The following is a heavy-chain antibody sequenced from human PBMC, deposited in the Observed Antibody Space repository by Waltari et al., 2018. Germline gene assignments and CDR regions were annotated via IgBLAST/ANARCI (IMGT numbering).Heavy chain of an antibody. Sequence: EVQLVESGGVVVQPGGSLRLSCAASGFTFDVYTMHWVRQAPGKGLEWVSLSSWDGGSTYYADSVKGRFTISRDNSKNSLYLQMNSLRTEDTALYYCAKASYYDSSGYYDYWGQGTLVTVSS. D-gene: IGHD3-22*01. J-gene: IGHJ4*02. CDR3: AKASYYDSSGYYDY. CDR2: SSWDGGST. V-gene: IGHV3-43*01. CDR1: GFTFDVYT.